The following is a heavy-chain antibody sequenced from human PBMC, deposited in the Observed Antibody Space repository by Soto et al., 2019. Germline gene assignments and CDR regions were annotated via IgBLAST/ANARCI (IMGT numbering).Heavy chain of an antibody. J-gene: IGHJ4*02. V-gene: IGHV3-33*01. CDR2: IWDDGSNK. CDR3: ARWSKLRGVDY. CDR1: GFTFSSYG. Sequence: QVQLVESGGGVVQPGRSLRLSCAASGFTFSSYGMHWVRQAPGKGLEWMAVIWDDGSNKNYADSVKGRFTISRDNSKNTLYLQMNSLRAEDTAVYYCARWSKLRGVDYWGQGTLVTVSS. D-gene: IGHD3-10*01.